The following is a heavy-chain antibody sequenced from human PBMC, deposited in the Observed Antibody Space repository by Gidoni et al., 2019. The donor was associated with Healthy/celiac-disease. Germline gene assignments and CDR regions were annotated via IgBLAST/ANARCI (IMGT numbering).Heavy chain of an antibody. V-gene: IGHV4-39*01. D-gene: IGHD3-3*01. CDR1: GGSISSSSYY. J-gene: IGHJ6*02. Sequence: QLQLQESGPGLVKPSETLSLTCTVSGGSISSSSYYWGWIRQPRGKGLEWIGSIYYRGSTYYNPSLKSRVTISVDTSKNQFSLKLSSVTAADTAVYYCARVNYDFWSGHYYYGMDVWGQGTTVTVSS. CDR2: IYYRGST. CDR3: ARVNYDFWSGHYYYGMDV.